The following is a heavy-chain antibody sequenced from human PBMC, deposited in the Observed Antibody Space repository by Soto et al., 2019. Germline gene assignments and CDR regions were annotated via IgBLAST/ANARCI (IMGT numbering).Heavy chain of an antibody. CDR2: INAGNGNT. D-gene: IGHD3-10*01. CDR3: ASPSYGSGSFY. CDR1: GYTFSSYL. Sequence: QVQLVQSGAEVKKPGASVKVSCKASGYTFSSYLLHWVRQAPGQRLEWMGWINAGNGNTKYSQKFQGRVTLTRDTSASTVDMELSSLRSEDTAVYYCASPSYGSGSFYWGQGTLVTVSS. V-gene: IGHV1-3*01. J-gene: IGHJ4*02.